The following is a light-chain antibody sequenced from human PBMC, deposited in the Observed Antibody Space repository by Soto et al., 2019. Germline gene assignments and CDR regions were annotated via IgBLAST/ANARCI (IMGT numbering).Light chain of an antibody. CDR3: SSYVGNNNLV. J-gene: IGLJ3*02. Sequence: QSALTQPASVSGSPGQSITISCTGTTSDVGGYDYVSWYQHHPDKAPKLIIYEVNNRPSGVSFRFSGSKSGNTASLTISGLRAEDEADYYCSSYVGNNNLVFGGGTKLTVL. V-gene: IGLV2-14*01. CDR1: TSDVGGYDY. CDR2: EVN.